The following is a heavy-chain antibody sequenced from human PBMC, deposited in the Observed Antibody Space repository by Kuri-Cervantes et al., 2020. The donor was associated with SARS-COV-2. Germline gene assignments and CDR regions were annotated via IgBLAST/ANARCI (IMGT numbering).Heavy chain of an antibody. CDR1: GGSISSSNW. V-gene: IGHV4-4*02. Sequence: GSLRLSCAVSGGSISSSNWWSWVRQPPGKGLEWIGEIYHSGSTNHNPSLKSRVTISVDKSKNQFSLKLSSVTAADTAVYYCARGRVGFLEWLENYYYYGMDVWGQGTTVTVSS. D-gene: IGHD3-3*02. J-gene: IGHJ6*02. CDR2: IYHSGST. CDR3: ARGRVGFLEWLENYYYYGMDV.